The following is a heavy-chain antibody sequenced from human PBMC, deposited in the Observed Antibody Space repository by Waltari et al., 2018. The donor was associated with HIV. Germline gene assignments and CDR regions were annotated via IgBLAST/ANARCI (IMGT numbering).Heavy chain of an antibody. J-gene: IGHJ4*02. CDR3: TTEIF. CDR1: GFTFSNAW. D-gene: IGHD2-15*01. V-gene: IGHV3-15*01. CDR2: IKSKTDGGTT. Sequence: DVQRGERGGGWLRPGGSFRLSGAASGFTFSNAWMSWFRQAPGKGLEGVGRIKSKTDGGTTDYAEPVKGRFTISSDDSKNTLYQKMNSLKTEDTAVYYCTTEIFWGQGTLVTVSS.